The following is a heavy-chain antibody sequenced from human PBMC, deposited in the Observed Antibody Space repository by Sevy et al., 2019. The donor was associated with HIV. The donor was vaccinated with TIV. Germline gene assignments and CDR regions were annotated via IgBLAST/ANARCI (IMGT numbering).Heavy chain of an antibody. V-gene: IGHV4-30-2*01. J-gene: IGHJ3*02. CDR3: SRDGGTMTTPGAFDI. D-gene: IGHD4-17*01. Sequence: SETLSLTCAVSGGSIRSGVYSWNWIRQPPGKGLEWIGYIYHSGNTYYNPSLKGRVTISIDTSKNQFSLKMSSVTAADTAIYYCSRDGGTMTTPGAFDIWVQGAMVTVS. CDR2: IYHSGNT. CDR1: GGSIRSGVYS.